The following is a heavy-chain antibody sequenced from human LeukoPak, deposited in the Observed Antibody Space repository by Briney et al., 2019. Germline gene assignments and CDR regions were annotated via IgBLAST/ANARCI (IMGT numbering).Heavy chain of an antibody. CDR3: ARYGSGSYYDYYYYMDV. CDR2: ISAYNGNT. J-gene: IGHJ6*03. V-gene: IGHV1-18*01. Sequence: ASVKVSCKASGYTFTNCGISWVRQAPGQGLEWMGWISAYNGNTNYAQKLQGRVTMTTDTSTSTAYMELRSLRSDDTAVYYCARYGSGSYYDYYYYMDVWGKGTTVTVSS. CDR1: GYTFTNCG. D-gene: IGHD3-10*01.